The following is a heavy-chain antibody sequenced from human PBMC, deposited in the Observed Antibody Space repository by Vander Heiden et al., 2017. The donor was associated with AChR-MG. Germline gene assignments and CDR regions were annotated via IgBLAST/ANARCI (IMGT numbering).Heavy chain of an antibody. D-gene: IGHD2-8*02. V-gene: IGHV4-34*01. CDR2: INHSGST. Sequence: QVQLQQWGAGLLKPSETLSLTCAVYGGSFSGYYWSWIRQPPGKGLEWIGEINHSGSTNYNPSLKSRVTISVDTSKNQFSLKLSSVTAADTAVYYCARLTSPVLYYFDYWGQGTLVTVSS. J-gene: IGHJ4*02. CDR1: GGSFSGYY. CDR3: ARLTSPVLYYFDY.